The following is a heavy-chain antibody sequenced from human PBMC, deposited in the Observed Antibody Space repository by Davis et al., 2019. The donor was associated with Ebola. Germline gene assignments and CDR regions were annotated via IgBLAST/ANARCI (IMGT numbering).Heavy chain of an antibody. D-gene: IGHD6-13*01. CDR1: GFTFSSYA. J-gene: IGHJ5*02. Sequence: GESLKISCAASGFTFSSYAMSWVCQAPGKGLEWVSAISGSGGSTYYEDPVKGRFTISRDNSKNTLYLQMNSLRAEDTAVYYCAKDLSGSWRYNWFDPWGQGTLVTVSS. V-gene: IGHV3-23*01. CDR2: ISGSGGST. CDR3: AKDLSGSWRYNWFDP.